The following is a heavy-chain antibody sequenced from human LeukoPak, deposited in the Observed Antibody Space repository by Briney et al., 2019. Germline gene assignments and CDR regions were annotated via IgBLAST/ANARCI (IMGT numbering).Heavy chain of an antibody. CDR1: GFTFSSYA. Sequence: PGRSLRLSCAASGFTFSSYAMHWVRQAPGKGLEWVAVISYDGSNKYYADSVKGRFTISRDNSKNTLYLQMNSLRAEDTAVYYCARDEYDILTDYDYWGQGILVTVSS. J-gene: IGHJ4*02. CDR3: ARDEYDILTDYDY. V-gene: IGHV3-30-3*01. CDR2: ISYDGSNK. D-gene: IGHD3-9*01.